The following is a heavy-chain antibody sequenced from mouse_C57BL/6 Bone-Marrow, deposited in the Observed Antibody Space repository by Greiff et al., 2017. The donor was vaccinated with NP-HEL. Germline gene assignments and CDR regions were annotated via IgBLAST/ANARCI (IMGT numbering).Heavy chain of an antibody. Sequence: EVQLQQSGPVLVKPGASVKMSCKASGYTFTDYYMNWVKQSHGKSLEWIGVINPYNGGTSYNQKFKGKATLTVDKSSSTAYMELNSLTSEDSAVYYCARWGIYYYGSSDPWYFDVWGTGTTVTVSS. CDR1: GYTFTDYY. CDR2: INPYNGGT. D-gene: IGHD1-1*01. J-gene: IGHJ1*03. CDR3: ARWGIYYYGSSDPWYFDV. V-gene: IGHV1-19*01.